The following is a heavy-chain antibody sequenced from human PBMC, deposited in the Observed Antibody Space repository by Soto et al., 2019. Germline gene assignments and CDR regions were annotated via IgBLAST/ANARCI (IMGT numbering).Heavy chain of an antibody. J-gene: IGHJ6*03. V-gene: IGHV4-39*01. Sequence: SETLSLTCTVSGGSISSSSYYWGWIRQPPGKGLEWIGSIYYSGSTYYNPSLKSRVTTSVDTSKNQFSLKLSSVTAADTAVYYCARQALYVKYYYYYYYMDVWGKGTTVTVSS. CDR3: ARQALYVKYYYYYYYMDV. D-gene: IGHD2-8*01. CDR2: IYYSGST. CDR1: GGSISSSSYY.